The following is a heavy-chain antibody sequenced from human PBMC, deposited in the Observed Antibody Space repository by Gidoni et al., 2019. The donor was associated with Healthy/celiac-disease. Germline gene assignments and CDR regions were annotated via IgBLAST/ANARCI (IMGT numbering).Heavy chain of an antibody. V-gene: IGHV3-15*01. CDR2: IKSKTDGGTT. D-gene: IGHD1-26*01. Sequence: EVQLVESGGGLVKPVGSLRLSCAASGFTFSNAWMSWVRQAPGKGLEWVGRIKSKTDGGTTDYAAPVKGRFTISRDDSKNTLYLQMNSLKTEDTAVYYCTIRQVGATWTYYYYGMDVWGQGTTVTVSS. J-gene: IGHJ6*02. CDR1: GFTFSNAW. CDR3: TIRQVGATWTYYYYGMDV.